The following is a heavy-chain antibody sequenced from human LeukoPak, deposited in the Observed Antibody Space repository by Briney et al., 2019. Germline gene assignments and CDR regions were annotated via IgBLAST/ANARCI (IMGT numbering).Heavy chain of an antibody. CDR3: ARGPSGEWLLFRSRSNWFDP. V-gene: IGHV4-61*01. CDR1: GGSVSSGSYY. Sequence: SETLSLTCTVSGGSVSSGSYYWSWIRQPPGKGLEWIGYIYYSGSTNYNPSLKSRVTISVDTSKNQFSLKLSSVTAADTAVYYCARGPSGEWLLFRSRSNWFDPWGQGTLVTVSS. CDR2: IYYSGST. D-gene: IGHD3-3*01. J-gene: IGHJ5*02.